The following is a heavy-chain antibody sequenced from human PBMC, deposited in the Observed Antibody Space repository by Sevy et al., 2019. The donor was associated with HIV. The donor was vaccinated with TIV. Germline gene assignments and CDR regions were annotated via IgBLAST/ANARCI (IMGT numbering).Heavy chain of an antibody. Sequence: GGSLRLSCAASGFTDSGFTFNDYAMLWVRQAPGKGLEWVSGISWNSGIIGYADSVKGRFTISRDNAKNSLYLQMNSLRAEDTALYYCAKVDSSGWGLPDYWGQGTLVTVSS. CDR3: AKVDSSGWGLPDY. J-gene: IGHJ4*02. V-gene: IGHV3-9*01. D-gene: IGHD6-19*01. CDR1: GFTDSGFTFNDYA. CDR2: ISWNSGII.